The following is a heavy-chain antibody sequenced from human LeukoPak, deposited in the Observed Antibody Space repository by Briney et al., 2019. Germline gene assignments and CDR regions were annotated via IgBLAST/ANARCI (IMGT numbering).Heavy chain of an antibody. Sequence: ASVKVSCKASGYTFTSYDINWVRQATGQGLEWMGWMNPNSGNTGYAQKFQGRVTMTRNTSISTAYMELSSLRSEDPAVYYCARGQMGRGAARRVDYWGQGTLVTVSS. V-gene: IGHV1-8*01. CDR3: ARGQMGRGAARRVDY. CDR1: GYTFTSYD. D-gene: IGHD6-6*01. CDR2: MNPNSGNT. J-gene: IGHJ4*02.